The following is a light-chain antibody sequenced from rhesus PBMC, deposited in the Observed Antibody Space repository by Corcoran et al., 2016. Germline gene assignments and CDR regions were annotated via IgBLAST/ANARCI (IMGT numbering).Light chain of an antibody. CDR1: QDISRY. CDR2: TAS. Sequence: GDTVTITCRASQDISRYLNWYQQKPGKAPKLLIDTASNLETGVPSRFSGSGSGTEFTLTISNLQPEDFAAYYCLQHNSYPRTFGQGTKVEIK. V-gene: IGKV1-28*01. CDR3: LQHNSYPRT. J-gene: IGKJ1*01.